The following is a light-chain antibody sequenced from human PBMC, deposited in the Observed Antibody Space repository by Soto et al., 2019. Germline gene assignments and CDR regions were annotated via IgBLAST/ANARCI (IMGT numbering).Light chain of an antibody. CDR3: QQYGSSPST. V-gene: IGKV3-20*01. J-gene: IGKJ1*01. CDR2: GAS. CDR1: QTVGSSF. Sequence: ENVLTQSPATLSLSPGERATLSCRASQTVGSSFLAWYQQKSGQAPRLLIYGASNRATGIPDRFSGSGSGADFTLTINRLEPEDFAVYYCQQYGSSPSTFGQGTKVDIK.